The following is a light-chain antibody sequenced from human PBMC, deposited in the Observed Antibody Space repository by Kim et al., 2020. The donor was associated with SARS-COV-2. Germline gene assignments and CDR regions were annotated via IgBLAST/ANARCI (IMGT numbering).Light chain of an antibody. Sequence: DIQMTQSPSTLSASVGDKVTITCRAGQSISSWLAWYQQKPGKAPNLLIYKASSLETGVPSRFSGTGSGTEFTLTISSLQPGDFATYYCQQYDSAPLTFGGGTKVDIK. V-gene: IGKV1-5*03. J-gene: IGKJ4*01. CDR1: QSISSW. CDR3: QQYDSAPLT. CDR2: KAS.